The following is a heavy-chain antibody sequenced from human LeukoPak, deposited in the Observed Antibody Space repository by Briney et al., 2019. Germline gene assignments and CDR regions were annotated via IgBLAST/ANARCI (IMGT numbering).Heavy chain of an antibody. J-gene: IGHJ4*02. D-gene: IGHD6-19*01. CDR3: ARKVAAPDY. V-gene: IGHV3-23*01. CDR1: GFTFSSYG. Sequence: SGGSLRLSCAASGFTFSSYGMSWVRQAPGKGLEWVSAISGGGGSTYYADSVKGRFTISRDNSKNTLYLQMNSLRAEDTAVYYCARKVAAPDYWGQGTLVTVSS. CDR2: ISGGGGST.